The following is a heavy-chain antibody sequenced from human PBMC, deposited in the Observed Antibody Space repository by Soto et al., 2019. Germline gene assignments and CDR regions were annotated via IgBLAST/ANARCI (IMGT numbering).Heavy chain of an antibody. J-gene: IGHJ1*01. D-gene: IGHD6-13*01. V-gene: IGHV3-30*01. CDR2: ISKDGREK. CDR1: GFILSDCA. Sequence: GGSLRLSCATSGFILSDCAMNWVRQAPGKGLEWVALISKDGREKYYADSVKGRFTVSRDNSMYTLYLQMDSLSAEDTAVYYCAREETAAYFQNWGQGTQVTVSS. CDR3: AREETAAYFQN.